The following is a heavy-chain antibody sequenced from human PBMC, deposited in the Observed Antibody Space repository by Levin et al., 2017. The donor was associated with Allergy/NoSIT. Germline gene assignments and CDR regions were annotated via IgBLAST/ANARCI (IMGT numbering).Heavy chain of an antibody. V-gene: IGHV3-74*01. CDR2: INSDGSNK. D-gene: IGHD1-26*01. CDR1: GFTFSSYW. J-gene: IGHJ4*02. Sequence: GGSLRLSCAASGFTFSSYWMHWVRQAPGKGLVWVSRINSDGSNKNYADSVKGRFTISRDNAKNTLYLQMNSLRAEDTAVYYCARALIVGATSGGDYWGQGTLVTVSS. CDR3: ARALIVGATSGGDY.